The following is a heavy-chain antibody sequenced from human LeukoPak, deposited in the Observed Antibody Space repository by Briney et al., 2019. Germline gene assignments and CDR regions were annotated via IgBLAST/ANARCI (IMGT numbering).Heavy chain of an antibody. D-gene: IGHD2-2*01. CDR3: ARYTNCTTTSCFSSWFDP. Sequence: SETLSLTCTVSGGSISSYYLSWIRQPPGKGLEWIGYIYHSGSTKYNPSLKSGVTISLGTSKSQFSLKLSSVTAADTAVYYCARYTNCTTTSCFSSWFDPWGQGTLVTVSS. CDR1: GGSISSYY. V-gene: IGHV4-59*01. CDR2: IYHSGST. J-gene: IGHJ5*02.